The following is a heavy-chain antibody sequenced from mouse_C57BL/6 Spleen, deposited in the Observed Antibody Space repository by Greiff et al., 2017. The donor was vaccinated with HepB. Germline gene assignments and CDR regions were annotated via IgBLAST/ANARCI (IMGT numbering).Heavy chain of an antibody. CDR1: GFTFSSYA. CDR3: AREEGSSGFDY. V-gene: IGHV5-4*01. J-gene: IGHJ2*01. Sequence: EVMLVESGGGLVKPGGSLKLSCAASGFTFSSYAMSWVRQTPEKRLEWVATISDGGSYTYYPDNVKGRFTISRDNAKNNLYLQMSHLKSEDTAMYYCAREEGSSGFDYWGQGTTLTVSS. D-gene: IGHD3-2*02. CDR2: ISDGGSYT.